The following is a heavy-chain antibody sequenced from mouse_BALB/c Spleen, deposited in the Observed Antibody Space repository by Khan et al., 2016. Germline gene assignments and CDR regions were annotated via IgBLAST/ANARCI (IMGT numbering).Heavy chain of an antibody. J-gene: IGHJ1*01. D-gene: IGHD1-2*01. V-gene: IGHV3-2*02. CDR2: IRYSGST. CDR3: TRSPTATRYFDV. CDR1: GYSITSDYA. Sequence: EVQLQESGPGLVKPSQSLSLTCTVTGYSITSDYAWNWIRQFPGNKLEWMGYIRYSGSTTYNPSLKSRIPITRDTSKNQFFLQLYSVTTEDTATYYCTRSPTATRYFDVWGAGTTVTVSS.